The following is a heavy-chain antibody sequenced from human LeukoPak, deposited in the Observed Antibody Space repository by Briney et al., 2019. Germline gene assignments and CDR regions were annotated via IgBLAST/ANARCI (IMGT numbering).Heavy chain of an antibody. Sequence: GWSLRLSCAASGFTFSSYAMSWVRQAPGKGLEGVSAISGSGGSTYYADSVKGRFTISRDNSKITLYLQMNSLRAEDTAVYYCAKDSSYGSGSFHFDYWGQGTLVTVSS. D-gene: IGHD3-10*01. J-gene: IGHJ4*02. CDR3: AKDSSYGSGSFHFDY. V-gene: IGHV3-23*01. CDR2: ISGSGGST. CDR1: GFTFSSYA.